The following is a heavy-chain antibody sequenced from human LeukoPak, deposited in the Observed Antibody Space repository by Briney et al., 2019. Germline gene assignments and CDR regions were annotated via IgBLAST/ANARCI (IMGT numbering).Heavy chain of an antibody. Sequence: SVKVSCEASGFTFTSSAVQWVRQARGQRLEWIGWIVVGSGNTNYAQKFQERVTITRDMSTSTAYMELSSLRSEDTAVYYCAADPPRDGYNYHYWGQGTLVTVSS. V-gene: IGHV1-58*01. D-gene: IGHD5-24*01. CDR1: GFTFTSSA. J-gene: IGHJ4*02. CDR3: AADPPRDGYNYHY. CDR2: IVVGSGNT.